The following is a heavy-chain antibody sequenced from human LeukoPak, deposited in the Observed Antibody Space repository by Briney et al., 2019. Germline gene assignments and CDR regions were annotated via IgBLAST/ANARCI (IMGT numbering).Heavy chain of an antibody. CDR3: ARDSSAGLDP. Sequence: GGSLRLSCAASGFTFGDYYMSWIRQAPGKGLEWVSYISSSSSYTNYADSVKGRFTVSRDNAKNSLYLQMNSLRAEDTAVYYCARDSSAGLDPWGQGTLVTVSS. CDR2: ISSSSSYT. V-gene: IGHV3-11*06. J-gene: IGHJ5*02. CDR1: GFTFGDYY. D-gene: IGHD1-14*01.